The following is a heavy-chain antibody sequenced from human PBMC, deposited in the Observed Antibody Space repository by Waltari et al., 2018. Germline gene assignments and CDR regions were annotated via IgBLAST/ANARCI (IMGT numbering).Heavy chain of an antibody. J-gene: IGHJ5*02. D-gene: IGHD2-2*01. CDR3: ARESAFSTSWYPGFDP. CDR2: IRPKSEDT. Sequence: QVALVQSGAEVRKPGASVKVSCKASGYSLTSSYMHWVRQAPGLGLVWMGRIRPKSEDTNTAPKFQGRVTLTRDTSVNTAFLELRSLTSDDTAVYFCARESAFSTSWYPGFDPWGQGTLVTVAS. V-gene: IGHV1-2*06. CDR1: GYSLTSSY.